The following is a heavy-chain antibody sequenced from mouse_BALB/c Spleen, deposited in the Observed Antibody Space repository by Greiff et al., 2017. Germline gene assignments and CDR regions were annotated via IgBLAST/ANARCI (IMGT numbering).Heavy chain of an antibody. J-gene: IGHJ4*01. CDR1: GFTFSSYA. CDR3: ARERDIDY. V-gene: IGHV5-9-4*01. CDR2: ISSGGSYT. Sequence: EVQLVESGGGLVKPGGSLKLSCAASGFTFSSYAMSWVRQSPEKRLEWVAEISSGGSYTYYPDTVTGRFTISRDNAKNTLYLEMSSLGSEDTARYYCARERDIDYWGQGTSVTVSS.